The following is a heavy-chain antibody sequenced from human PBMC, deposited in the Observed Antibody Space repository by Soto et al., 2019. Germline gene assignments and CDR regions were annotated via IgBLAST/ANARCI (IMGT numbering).Heavy chain of an antibody. D-gene: IGHD3-3*01. Sequence: SVKVSCKASGGTFSNYALTWVRQAPGQGLEWMGGIIPIFGTPNYAQKFRGRVTITADESTSTAYMELSSLRSEDTAVYYCARGVTIFGVVTTYYYYGMDAWGQGTTVTVSS. CDR1: GGTFSNYA. CDR2: IIPIFGTP. CDR3: ARGVTIFGVVTTYYYYGMDA. V-gene: IGHV1-69*13. J-gene: IGHJ6*02.